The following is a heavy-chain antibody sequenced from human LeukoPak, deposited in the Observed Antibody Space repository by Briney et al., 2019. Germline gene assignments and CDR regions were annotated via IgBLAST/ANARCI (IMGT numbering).Heavy chain of an antibody. CDR3: AREGARWEPSFSAFDI. Sequence: SETLSLTCTVSGGSISGYYWSWIRQPPGKGLEWIGYIYYSRSTSYNPSLKSRVTISVDTSKNQFSLKLSSVTAADTAVYYCAREGARWEPSFSAFDIWGQGTMVTVSS. CDR2: IYYSRST. CDR1: GGSISGYY. J-gene: IGHJ3*02. V-gene: IGHV4-59*01. D-gene: IGHD1-26*01.